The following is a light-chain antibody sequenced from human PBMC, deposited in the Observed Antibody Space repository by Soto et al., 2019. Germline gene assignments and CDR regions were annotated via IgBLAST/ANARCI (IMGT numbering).Light chain of an antibody. CDR2: GAS. V-gene: IGKV3-20*01. CDR1: QSVSSSY. CDR3: QQYGSSTGYT. J-gene: IGKJ2*01. Sequence: EIVLTQSPGTLSLPPGERATLSCRASQSVSSSYLAWYQQKPGQAPRLLIYGASSRATGIPDRFSGSGSGTDFTLTISRLEPEDFAVYYCQQYGSSTGYTFGQGTKLEIK.